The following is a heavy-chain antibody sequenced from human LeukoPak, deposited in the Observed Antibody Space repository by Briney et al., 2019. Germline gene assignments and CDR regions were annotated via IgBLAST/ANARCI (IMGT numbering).Heavy chain of an antibody. Sequence: GGSLRLSCVLSGLTFSDAWMSWVRQAPGKGLEWVGRIRNDRITDYAAPVQGRFSISRDNSKNTFYLQMNSLRTGDTGTCFCTWMATIFTVDYWGQGTLVTVSS. CDR1: GLTFSDAW. J-gene: IGHJ4*02. V-gene: IGHV3-15*01. CDR3: TWMATIFTVDY. CDR2: IRNDRIT. D-gene: IGHD5-12*01.